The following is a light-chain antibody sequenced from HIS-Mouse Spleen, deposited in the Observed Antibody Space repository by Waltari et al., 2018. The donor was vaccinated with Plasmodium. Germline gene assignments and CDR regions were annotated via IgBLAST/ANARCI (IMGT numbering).Light chain of an antibody. CDR2: GAS. V-gene: IGKV3-15*01. CDR3: QQYNNWSFT. J-gene: IGKJ3*01. CDR1: QSVRSN. Sequence: EIVMTQSPATLSVSPGERATLSCRASQSVRSNLAWYQQKPCQAPRHLIYGASTRATGIPARFRGSGSEKEFTLTISSLQSEDFAVYYCQQYNNWSFTFGPGTKVDIK.